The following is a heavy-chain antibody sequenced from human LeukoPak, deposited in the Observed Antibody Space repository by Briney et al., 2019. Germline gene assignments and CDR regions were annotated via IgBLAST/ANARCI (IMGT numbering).Heavy chain of an antibody. Sequence: SETLSLTCTVSGGSISSHYWSWIRQPPGKGLEWIGYIYYSGSTNYNPSLKSRVTISVDTSKNQFSLKLSSVTAADTAVYYCARERVGAITGYYYYYMDVWGKGTTVTVSS. CDR3: ARERVGAITGYYYYYMDV. CDR1: GGSISSHY. CDR2: IYYSGST. J-gene: IGHJ6*03. D-gene: IGHD1-26*01. V-gene: IGHV4-59*11.